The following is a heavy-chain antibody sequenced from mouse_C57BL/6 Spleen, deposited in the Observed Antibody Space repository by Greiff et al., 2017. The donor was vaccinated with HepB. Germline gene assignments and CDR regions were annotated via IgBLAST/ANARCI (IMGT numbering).Heavy chain of an antibody. CDR1: GYTFTSYW. D-gene: IGHD2-1*01. CDR3: ARWGYGNQYYFDY. Sequence: QVQLQQPGAELVKPGASVKLSCKASGYTFTSYWMHWVKQRPGQGLEWIGMIHPNSGSTNYNEKFKSKATLTVDKSSSTAYMQLSSLTSEDSAVYYCARWGYGNQYYFDYWGQGTTLTVSS. CDR2: IHPNSGST. J-gene: IGHJ2*01. V-gene: IGHV1-64*01.